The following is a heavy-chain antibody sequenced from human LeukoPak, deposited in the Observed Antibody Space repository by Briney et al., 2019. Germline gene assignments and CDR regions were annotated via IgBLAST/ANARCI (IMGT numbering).Heavy chain of an antibody. D-gene: IGHD6-6*01. CDR3: ARDHVEYSSSSGAFDI. J-gene: IGHJ3*02. V-gene: IGHV1-18*01. CDR2: ISAYNGNT. Sequence: ASVKVSCKASGYTFTSYGISWVRQAPGQGLEWTGWISAYNGNTNYAQKLQGRVTMTTDTSTSTAYMELRSLRSDDTAVYYCARDHVEYSSSSGAFDIWGQGTMVTVSS. CDR1: GYTFTSYG.